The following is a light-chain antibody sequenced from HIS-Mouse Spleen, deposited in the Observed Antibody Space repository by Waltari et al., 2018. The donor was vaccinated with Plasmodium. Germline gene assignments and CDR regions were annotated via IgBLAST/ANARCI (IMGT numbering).Light chain of an antibody. V-gene: IGLV2-23*01. J-gene: IGLJ3*02. CDR3: CSYAGSSTWV. Sequence: QSALTQPASVSGSPGQSITISCTGTSSDVGSYNLVSWYQQHPGKAPKLMSYEGSKRPLGGSKRFSGSKSGNTASLTISGLQAEDEADYYCCSYAGSSTWVFGGGTKLTVL. CDR1: SSDVGSYNL. CDR2: EGS.